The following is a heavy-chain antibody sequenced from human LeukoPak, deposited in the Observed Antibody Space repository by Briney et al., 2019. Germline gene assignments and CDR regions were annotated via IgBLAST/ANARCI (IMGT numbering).Heavy chain of an antibody. CDR3: ARGGRSAFDV. V-gene: IGHV4-4*02. J-gene: IGHJ3*01. CDR1: GGSISSDHW. Sequence: SETLSLTCTVSGGSISSDHWWSWVRQPPGKSLEWIGEIFHIGVTNYKPSLKSRVSMSVDKSRHQFSLNLRSMTAADTAVYFCARGGRSAFDVWGPGTKVIVSS. CDR2: IFHIGVT.